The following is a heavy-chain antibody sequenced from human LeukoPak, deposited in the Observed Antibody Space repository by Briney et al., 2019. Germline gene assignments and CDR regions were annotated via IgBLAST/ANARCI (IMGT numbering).Heavy chain of an antibody. CDR1: GGSFSGYY. J-gene: IGHJ4*02. CDR2: ITHTGST. D-gene: IGHD3-10*01. V-gene: IGHV4-34*01. Sequence: SETLSLTCAVYGGSFSGYYWSWIRQPPGKGLEWIGEITHTGSTNYNPSLKSRVTISVDTSKNQFSLKLSSVTAADTAVYYCARATGGYGSGSYFGGYYFDYWGQGTLVTVSS. CDR3: ARATGGYGSGSYFGGYYFDY.